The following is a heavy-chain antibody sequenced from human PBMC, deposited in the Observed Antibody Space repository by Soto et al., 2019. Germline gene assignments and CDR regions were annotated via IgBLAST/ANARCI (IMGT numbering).Heavy chain of an antibody. CDR1: GFAFGNYP. CDR2: ISGSGGMT. J-gene: IGHJ3*01. V-gene: IGHV3-23*01. Sequence: GGSLRLSCVASGFAFGNYPMAWVRQTPGKGLQWISTISGSGGMTDYEDSVRGRFTISRDNSRRTLHLQMDSLRAEDAAVYFCVRRAITATTNWGAFDVWGQGTVVTVSS. CDR3: VRRAITATTNWGAFDV. D-gene: IGHD1-20*01.